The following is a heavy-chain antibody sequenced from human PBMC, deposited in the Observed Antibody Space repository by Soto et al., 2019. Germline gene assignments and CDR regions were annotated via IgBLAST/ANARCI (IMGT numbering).Heavy chain of an antibody. D-gene: IGHD5-18*01. J-gene: IGHJ4*02. V-gene: IGHV1-18*01. CDR2: ISGYNVNT. CDR1: GYNFTSYG. CDR3: ARWGRPDTSLVSFESIDY. Sequence: QVQLVQSGAEVKKPGASVKVSCKASGYNFTSYGISWVRQAPGQGLAWMGGISGYNVNTSYAQKLQGRVTMNTETSTSAAYMEMRSLRSDATAVYYCARWGRPDTSLVSFESIDYWCQPTLVTVSS.